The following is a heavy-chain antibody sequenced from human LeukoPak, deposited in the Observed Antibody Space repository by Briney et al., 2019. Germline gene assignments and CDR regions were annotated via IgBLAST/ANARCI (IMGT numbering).Heavy chain of an antibody. CDR3: ARRYYYNLGSFPFDF. Sequence: SETLSLTCAVSGGPFSGYFWSWIRQSSGKGLEWIGEIHNSGTTNYNPSLNGRVTISEDTSKNQFYLNLSSVTAADTAVYYCARRYYYNLGSFPFDFWGQGTLVTVSS. D-gene: IGHD3-10*01. CDR2: IHNSGTT. CDR1: GGPFSGYF. J-gene: IGHJ4*02. V-gene: IGHV4-34*01.